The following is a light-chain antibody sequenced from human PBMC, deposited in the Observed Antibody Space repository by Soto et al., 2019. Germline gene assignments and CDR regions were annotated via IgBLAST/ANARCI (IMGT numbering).Light chain of an antibody. Sequence: EIVLTQSPATLSLSPGERATLSCRASQGVSAYLAWYQQKPGQAPRLLIYGAFNRATGIPARFSGSGSGTDFTLTISTLEPEDFAVYYCLHSNNWPLSFGGGTKVDIK. CDR1: QGVSAY. J-gene: IGKJ4*01. CDR2: GAF. CDR3: LHSNNWPLS. V-gene: IGKV3-11*01.